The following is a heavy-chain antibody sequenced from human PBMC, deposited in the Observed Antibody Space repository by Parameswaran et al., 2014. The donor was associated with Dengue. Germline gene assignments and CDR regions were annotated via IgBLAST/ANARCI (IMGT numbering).Heavy chain of an antibody. J-gene: IGHJ4*02. CDR2: TYYRSKWYS. V-gene: IGHV6-1*01. CDR3: ARDPPGHYQGFDY. D-gene: IGHD4-17*01. CDR1: GDSVSSKSAA. Sequence: ASETLALTCAISGDSVSSKSAAWNWIRQSPSRGLEWLGRTYYRSKWYSEYAVSVKTRIIINPDTSKNQFSLQLNSVTPEDTAVYYCARDPPGHYQGFDYWGQGTLVTVSS.